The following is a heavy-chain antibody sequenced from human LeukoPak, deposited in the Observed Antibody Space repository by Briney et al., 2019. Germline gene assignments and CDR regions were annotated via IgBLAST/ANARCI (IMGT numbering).Heavy chain of an antibody. V-gene: IGHV3-15*01. CDR2: IKSKTDGGTT. CDR1: GFTFSNAW. J-gene: IGHJ3*02. D-gene: IGHD3-22*01. Sequence: GGSLRLSCAASGFTFSNAWMSWVRQAPGKGLEWVGRIKSKTDGGTTDYAAPVKGRFTISRDDSKNTLYLQMNSLKTEDTAVYYCTSPPVDSSGYYDHDASDIWGQGTMVTVSS. CDR3: TSPPVDSSGYYDHDASDI.